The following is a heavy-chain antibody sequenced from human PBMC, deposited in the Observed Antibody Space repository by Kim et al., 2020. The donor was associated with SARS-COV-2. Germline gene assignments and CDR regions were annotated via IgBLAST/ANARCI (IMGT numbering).Heavy chain of an antibody. Sequence: GGSLRLSCAASGFTFSSYGMHWVRQAPGKGLEWVAVIWYDGSNKYYADSVKGRFTISRDNSKNTLYLQMNSLRAEDTAVYYCARDRGLPTPFDYWGQGTLVTVSS. V-gene: IGHV3-33*08. J-gene: IGHJ4*02. CDR3: ARDRGLPTPFDY. CDR1: GFTFSSYG. CDR2: IWYDGSNK. D-gene: IGHD3-10*01.